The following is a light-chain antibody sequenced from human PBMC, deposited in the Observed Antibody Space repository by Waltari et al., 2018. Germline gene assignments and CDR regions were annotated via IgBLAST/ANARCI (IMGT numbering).Light chain of an antibody. CDR3: QQYDNLPGT. CDR2: DAS. Sequence: DIQMTQSPSSLSASVGARVTITCQASQDISNYLNWYQQKPRKAPKLLIYDASNLETGVPSRFSGSGSGTDFTFTISSLQPEDIATYYCQQYDNLPGTFGPGTKVDIK. J-gene: IGKJ3*01. V-gene: IGKV1-33*01. CDR1: QDISNY.